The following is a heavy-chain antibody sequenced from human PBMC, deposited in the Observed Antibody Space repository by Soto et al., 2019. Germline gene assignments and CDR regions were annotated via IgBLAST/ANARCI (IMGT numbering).Heavy chain of an antibody. CDR2: IYHSGST. Sequence: QVQLQESGPGLVKPSGTLSLTCAVSSGSISSSNWWSWVRQPSGEGLEWIGEIYHSGSTNYDPSRKSRVTISVDKSKNQFSLKLSPVTAADTAVYYCARVSGYYYYMDVWGKGTTVNVSS. V-gene: IGHV4-4*02. CDR3: ARVSGYYYYMDV. CDR1: SGSISSSNW. D-gene: IGHD2-15*01. J-gene: IGHJ6*03.